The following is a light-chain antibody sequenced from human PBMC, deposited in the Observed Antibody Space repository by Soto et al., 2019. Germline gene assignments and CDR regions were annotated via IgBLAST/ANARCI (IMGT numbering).Light chain of an antibody. CDR1: SSNIGAGYD. J-gene: IGLJ3*02. V-gene: IGLV1-40*01. Sequence: QSVLTQPPSVSGAPGQRVTISCTGSSSNIGAGYDVHWYQQLPGAAPKLLICANTYRPSGLPDRFSGSKSDTSASLAITGLQAEDEADYYCQSYDSSLSALVFGGGTKLTVL. CDR2: ANT. CDR3: QSYDSSLSALV.